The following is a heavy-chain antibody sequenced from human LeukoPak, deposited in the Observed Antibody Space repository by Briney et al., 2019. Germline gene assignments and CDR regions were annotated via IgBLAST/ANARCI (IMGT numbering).Heavy chain of an antibody. Sequence: GGSLRLSCAASGFTFSRYGMHWVRQAPGKGLEWVAVIWYDVSNKYYADSVKGRFTISRDNSKNTLYLQMNSLRAEDTAVYYCARETYYDFWSAPERGDYGMDVWGQGTTVTVSS. CDR3: ARETYYDFWSAPERGDYGMDV. V-gene: IGHV3-33*01. J-gene: IGHJ6*02. D-gene: IGHD3-3*01. CDR1: GFTFSRYG. CDR2: IWYDVSNK.